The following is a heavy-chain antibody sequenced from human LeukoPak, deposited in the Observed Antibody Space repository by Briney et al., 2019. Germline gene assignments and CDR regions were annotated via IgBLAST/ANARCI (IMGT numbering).Heavy chain of an antibody. D-gene: IGHD3-16*01. J-gene: IGHJ4*02. CDR3: ARSRYDYIWGIDY. Sequence: GGSLRLSCAASGFTFSSYWMHWFRQAPGKGLVWVSRLNSDGSSTNYADSVKGRFTISRDNAKNTLYLQMNSLRDEDTAVFYCARSRYDYIWGIDYWGQGTLVTISS. CDR1: GFTFSSYW. CDR2: LNSDGSST. V-gene: IGHV3-74*01.